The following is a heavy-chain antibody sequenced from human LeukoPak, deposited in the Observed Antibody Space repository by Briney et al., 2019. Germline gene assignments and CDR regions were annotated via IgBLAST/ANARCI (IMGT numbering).Heavy chain of an antibody. CDR1: GGSFSGYY. V-gene: IGHV4-34*01. Sequence: TSETLSLTCAVYGGSFSGYYWSWIRQPPGKGLEWIGEINHSGSTNYNPSLKSRVTISVDTSKNQFSLKLGSVTAADTAVYYCARLSGLNWFDPWGQGTLVTVSS. J-gene: IGHJ5*02. CDR3: ARLSGLNWFDP. CDR2: INHSGST. D-gene: IGHD3-22*01.